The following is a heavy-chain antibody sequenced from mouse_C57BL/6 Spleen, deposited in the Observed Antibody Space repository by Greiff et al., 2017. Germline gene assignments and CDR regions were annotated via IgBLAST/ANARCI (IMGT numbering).Heavy chain of an antibody. CDR2: IRNKANGYTT. CDR3: ARYEGIHGYFDV. CDR1: GFTFTDYY. Sequence: EVQVVESGGGLVQPGGSLSLSCAASGFTFTDYYMSWVRQPPGKALEWLGFIRNKANGYTTEYSASVKGRFTISRDNSQSILYLQMNALRAEDSATYYCARYEGIHGYFDVWGTGTTVTVSS. V-gene: IGHV7-3*01. J-gene: IGHJ1*03.